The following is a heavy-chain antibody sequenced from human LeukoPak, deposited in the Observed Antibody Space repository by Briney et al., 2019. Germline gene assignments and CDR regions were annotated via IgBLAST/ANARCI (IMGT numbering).Heavy chain of an antibody. CDR3: ARVGKVAGTTGAFDY. D-gene: IGHD6-19*01. CDR1: GYTFTSYY. Sequence: WASVKVSCKASGYTFTSYYMHWVRQAPGQGLEWMGIINPSGGSTSYAQKFQGRVTMTRDMSTSTVYMELSSLRSEDTAVYYCARVGKVAGTTGAFDYWGQGTLVTVSS. J-gene: IGHJ4*02. V-gene: IGHV1-46*01. CDR2: INPSGGST.